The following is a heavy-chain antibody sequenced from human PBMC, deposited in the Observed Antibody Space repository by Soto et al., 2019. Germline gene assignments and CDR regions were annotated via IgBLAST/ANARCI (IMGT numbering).Heavy chain of an antibody. Sequence: QPGGSLRLSCAASGFTFSSYAMSWVRQAPGKGLEWVSAISGSGGSTYYADSVKGRFTISRDNSKNTLYLQMNSLRAEDTAVYYCAKSLAIVWSGYYNWFDPWGQGTLVTVSS. CDR1: GFTFSSYA. D-gene: IGHD3-3*01. J-gene: IGHJ5*02. V-gene: IGHV3-23*01. CDR2: ISGSGGST. CDR3: AKSLAIVWSGYYNWFDP.